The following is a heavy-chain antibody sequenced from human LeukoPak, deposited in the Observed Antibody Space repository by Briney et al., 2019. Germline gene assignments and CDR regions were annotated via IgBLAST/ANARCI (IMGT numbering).Heavy chain of an antibody. Sequence: ASETLSLTCTVSGGSISSYYWGWIRQPPGKGLEWIGSIYYSGSTYYNPSLKSRVTISVDTSKNQFSLKLSSVTAADTAVYYCASRDPYYDILTGYPIDYWGQGTLVTVSS. V-gene: IGHV4-39*01. CDR3: ASRDPYYDILTGYPIDY. J-gene: IGHJ4*02. CDR2: IYYSGST. D-gene: IGHD3-9*01. CDR1: GGSISSYY.